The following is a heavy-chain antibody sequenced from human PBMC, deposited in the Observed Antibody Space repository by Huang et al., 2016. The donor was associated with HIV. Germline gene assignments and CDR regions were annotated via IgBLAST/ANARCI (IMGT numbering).Heavy chain of an antibody. V-gene: IGHV4-30-4*08. D-gene: IGHD2-15*01. Sequence: QVQLQESGPGPVKPSQTLSLTCTVSGDSISRGGYLWSWIRQSPGKGLEWIGSIYYTGTTWYNPALRSRVTRSVDTSKNQFSLRLTSVTAEDTAVYYCARDRITQCNGGRCYSDWSDPWGQGTLVIVSS. CDR3: ARDRITQCNGGRCYSDWSDP. CDR2: IYYTGTT. J-gene: IGHJ5*02. CDR1: GDSISRGGYL.